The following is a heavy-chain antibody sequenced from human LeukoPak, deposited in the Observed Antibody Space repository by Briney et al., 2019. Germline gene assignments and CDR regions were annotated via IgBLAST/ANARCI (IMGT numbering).Heavy chain of an antibody. CDR3: AGYGDFPY. V-gene: IGHV3-69-1*01. CDR2: FGHSGTI. Sequence: GGSLRLSCAASGFHFSAYDMHWVRQAPGEGLEWVAYFGHSGTIYYADSVRGRFTISRDNAKNSLHLQMNSLRADDTAVYYCAGYGDFPYWGQGTPVTVSS. CDR1: GFHFSAYD. D-gene: IGHD4-17*01. J-gene: IGHJ4*02.